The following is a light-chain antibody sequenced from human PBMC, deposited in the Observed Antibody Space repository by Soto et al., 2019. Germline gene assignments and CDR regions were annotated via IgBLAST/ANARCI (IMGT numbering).Light chain of an antibody. CDR3: TSYAGGNNV. J-gene: IGLJ1*01. Sequence: QSALTQPASASGSPGQSVTISCTGTSSDVGGYNYVSWYQQHPDKVPKLMIYEVNKRPSGVPDRFSGSKSGNTASLTVSGLQAEDEADYYCTSYAGGNNVFGTGTTLTVL. V-gene: IGLV2-8*01. CDR2: EVN. CDR1: SSDVGGYNY.